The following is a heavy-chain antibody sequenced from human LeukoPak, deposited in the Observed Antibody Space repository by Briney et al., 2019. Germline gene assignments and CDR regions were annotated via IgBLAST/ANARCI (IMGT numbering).Heavy chain of an antibody. J-gene: IGHJ6*02. CDR1: GYTFAGYY. CDR2: INPNSGGT. CDR3: ARGNPIYGDYLYYYYGMDV. D-gene: IGHD4-17*01. V-gene: IGHV1-2*06. Sequence: ASVKVSCKASGYTFAGYYMHWVRQAPGQGLEWMGRINPNSGGTNYAQKFQGRVTMTRDTSISTAYMELSRLRSDDTAVYYCARGNPIYGDYLYYYYGMDVWGQGTTVTVSS.